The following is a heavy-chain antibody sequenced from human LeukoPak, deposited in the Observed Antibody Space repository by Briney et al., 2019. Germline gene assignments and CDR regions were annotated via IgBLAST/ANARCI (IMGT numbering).Heavy chain of an antibody. CDR2: INHSGST. V-gene: IGHV4-34*01. CDR3: AGGMPLYCSGGSCHWIFGY. D-gene: IGHD2-15*01. J-gene: IGHJ4*02. CDR1: GGSISSGGYS. Sequence: SETLSLTCAVSGGSISSGGYSWSWIRQPPGKGLEWIGEINHSGSTNYNPSLKSRVTISVDTSKNQFSLKLSSVTAADTAVYYCAGGMPLYCSGGSCHWIFGYWGQGTLVTVSS.